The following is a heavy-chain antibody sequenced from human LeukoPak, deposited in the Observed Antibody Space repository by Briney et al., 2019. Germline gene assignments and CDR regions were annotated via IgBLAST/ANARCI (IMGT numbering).Heavy chain of an antibody. Sequence: GGSLRLSRAASEFAFSSYWMSWVRQAPGKGLEWVANIKHDGGEDYYVDSVKGRFTIFRDNANNALFLQMSSLRAEDTALYYCARLAYCGADCYYNWFDFWGQGTLVTVSS. V-gene: IGHV3-7*01. CDR2: IKHDGGED. J-gene: IGHJ5*01. D-gene: IGHD2-21*02. CDR1: EFAFSSYW. CDR3: ARLAYCGADCYYNWFDF.